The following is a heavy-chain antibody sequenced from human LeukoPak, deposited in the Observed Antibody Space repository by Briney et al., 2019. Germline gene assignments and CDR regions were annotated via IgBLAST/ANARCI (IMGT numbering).Heavy chain of an antibody. V-gene: IGHV4-59*01. CDR1: GGSISSYY. Sequence: SETLSLTCTVSGGSISSYYWSWIRQPPGKGLEWIGYIYYSGSTNYNPSLKSRVTISVDTSKNQFSLKLSSVTAADTAVYYCARGGGRRYYMDVWGKGTTVTISS. CDR3: ARGGGRRYYMDV. CDR2: IYYSGST. J-gene: IGHJ6*03. D-gene: IGHD2-15*01.